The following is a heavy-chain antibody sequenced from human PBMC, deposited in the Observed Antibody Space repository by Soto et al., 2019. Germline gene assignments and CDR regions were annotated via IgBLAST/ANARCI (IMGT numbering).Heavy chain of an antibody. CDR2: INPNSGGT. V-gene: IGHV1-2*04. J-gene: IGHJ3*02. CDR3: ARGGDYYDSSHPSRAFDI. CDR1: GYTFTGYY. D-gene: IGHD3-22*01. Sequence: ASVKVSFKASGYTFTGYYMHWVRQAPGQGLEWMGWINPNSGGTSYAQKFQGWVTMTRDTSISTAYMELSRLRSDDTAVYYCARGGDYYDSSHPSRAFDIWGQGTMVTVSS.